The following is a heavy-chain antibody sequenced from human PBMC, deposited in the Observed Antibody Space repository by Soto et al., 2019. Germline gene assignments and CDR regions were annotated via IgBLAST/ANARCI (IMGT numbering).Heavy chain of an antibody. J-gene: IGHJ4*02. CDR1: GYTFTSYD. CDR3: ARGDGLLVQSDY. CDR2: MNPNSGNT. V-gene: IGHV1-8*01. D-gene: IGHD2-15*01. Sequence: ASVKVSCKASGYTFTSYDINWVRQATGQGLEWMGWMNPNSGNTGYAQKFQGRVTMTRNTSISTAYMELSSLRSEDTAVYYCARGDGLLVQSDYWGQGTLVTVSS.